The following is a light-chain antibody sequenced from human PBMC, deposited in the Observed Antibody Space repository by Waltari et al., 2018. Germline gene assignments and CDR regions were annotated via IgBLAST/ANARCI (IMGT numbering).Light chain of an antibody. CDR3: QQYSRGFT. Sequence: ETVLTQSPATLSVSPGERATLPCGASQSIGNNLACYQQRPGQAPRLLIFDASTRATGIPVRFSGSGFGTEFTLTISNMQSEDFVVYHCQQYSRGFTFGPGTKVD. CDR1: QSIGNN. V-gene: IGKV3D-15*01. J-gene: IGKJ3*01. CDR2: DAS.